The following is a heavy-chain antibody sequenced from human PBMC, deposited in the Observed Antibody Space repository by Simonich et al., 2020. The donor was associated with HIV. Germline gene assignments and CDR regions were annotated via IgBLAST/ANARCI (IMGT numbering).Heavy chain of an antibody. Sequence: QLQLQESGPGLVKPSETLSLTCAVYGGSSSVYYWSWIRQPPGKGLEWIGDIDDRGSPNYSPLLKGRVTISLDTSKNQFSLKLSSVTAADTAVYYCARHSGYADAFDIWGQGTMITVSS. D-gene: IGHD5-12*01. V-gene: IGHV4-34*01. J-gene: IGHJ3*02. CDR2: IDDRGSP. CDR1: GGSSSVYY. CDR3: ARHSGYADAFDI.